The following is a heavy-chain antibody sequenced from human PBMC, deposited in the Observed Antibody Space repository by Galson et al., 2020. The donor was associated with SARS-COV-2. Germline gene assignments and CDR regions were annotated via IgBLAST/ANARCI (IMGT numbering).Heavy chain of an antibody. D-gene: IGHD3-22*01. CDR1: GFTFSSYT. Sequence: TGGSLRLSCAASGFTFSSYTMNWVRQAPGKGLEWVSSITSTSSYIYYADSVKGRFTISRDNAKNSLYLQMDSLRAEDTAVYYCAREAMILVIDAFVIWGQGTMVTVSS. J-gene: IGHJ3*02. CDR3: AREAMILVIDAFVI. V-gene: IGHV3-21*01. CDR2: ITSTSSYI.